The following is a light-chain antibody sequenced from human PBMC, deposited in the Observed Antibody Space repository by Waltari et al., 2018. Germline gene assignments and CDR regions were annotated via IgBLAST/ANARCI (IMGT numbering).Light chain of an antibody. CDR3: SSYAGGSSLM. V-gene: IGLV2-8*01. CDR1: STDVEGYDP. J-gene: IGLJ3*02. Sequence: QSALTQPPSASGSLGQSITISCPGISTDVEGYDPVLWYQQHPGQAPKLLFDEVTKRPSGVPDRFSGSKSDNTASLAVSGLQAEDEADYYCSSYAGGSSLMFGGGTKLTVL. CDR2: EVT.